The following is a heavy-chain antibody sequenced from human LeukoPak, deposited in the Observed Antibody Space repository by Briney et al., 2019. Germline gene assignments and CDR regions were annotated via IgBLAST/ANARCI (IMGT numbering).Heavy chain of an antibody. J-gene: IGHJ4*02. CDR2: FDPEDGET. CDR3: ATEPRITMIPPGFDY. Sequence: ASVKVSCKVSGYTLTELSMQWVRQAPGKGLEWMGGFDPEDGETIYAQKFQGRVTMTEDTSTDTAYMELSSLRSEDTAVYYCATEPRITMIPPGFDYWGQGTLVTVSS. CDR1: GYTLTELS. D-gene: IGHD3-22*01. V-gene: IGHV1-24*01.